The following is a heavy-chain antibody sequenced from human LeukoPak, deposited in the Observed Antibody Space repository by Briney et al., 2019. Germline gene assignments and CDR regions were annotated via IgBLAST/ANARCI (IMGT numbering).Heavy chain of an antibody. CDR1: GFTFSSYW. CDR3: AGDLEYELNYDILTGYPNYYYYGMDV. J-gene: IGHJ6*02. V-gene: IGHV3-7*01. Sequence: GGSLRLSCAASGFTFSSYWMSWVRQAPGKGLEWVANIKQDGSEKYYVDSVKGRFTISRDNAKNSLYLQMNSLRAEDTAVYYCAGDLEYELNYDILTGYPNYYYYGMDVWGQGTTVTVSS. D-gene: IGHD3-9*01. CDR2: IKQDGSEK.